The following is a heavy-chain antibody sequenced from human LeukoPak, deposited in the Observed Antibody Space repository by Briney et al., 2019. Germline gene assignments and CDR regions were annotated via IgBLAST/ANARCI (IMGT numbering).Heavy chain of an antibody. CDR1: TGSFSDFY. D-gene: IGHD6-13*01. CDR3: ARTYSSIYTEESYWFDP. J-gene: IGHJ5*02. Sequence: PSETLSLTCAVYTGSFSDFYWTWIRQPAGKGLEWIGRIYTSGSTNYNPSLKSRVTMSVDTSKNQFSLKLSSVTAADTAVYYCARTYSSIYTEESYWFDPWGQGTLVTVSS. CDR2: IYTSGST. V-gene: IGHV4-59*10.